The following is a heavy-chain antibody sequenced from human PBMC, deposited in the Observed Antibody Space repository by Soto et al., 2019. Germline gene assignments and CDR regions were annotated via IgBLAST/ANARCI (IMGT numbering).Heavy chain of an antibody. V-gene: IGHV4-61*08. CDR1: GGSISSGGYY. CDR2: IYYSGST. CDR3: ARLYSGYDSGY. D-gene: IGHD5-12*01. Sequence: SETLSLTCTVSGGSISSGGYYWSWIRQPPGKGLEWIGYIYYSGSTSYNPSLKSRVTISVDTSKNQFSLKLSSVTAADTAVYYCARLYSGYDSGYWGQGTLVTVSS. J-gene: IGHJ4*02.